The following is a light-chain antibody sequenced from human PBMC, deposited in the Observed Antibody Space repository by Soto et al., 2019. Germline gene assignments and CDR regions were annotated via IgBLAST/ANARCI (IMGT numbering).Light chain of an antibody. CDR1: KTVRRH. Sequence: EIVLTQSPATLSLSPGERSTFSCRASKTVRRHLAWYPATPGKAPSLLIYDASHRETGIPAVFSGSGAGTECTLTISSLEPEDFAVDYCQQRSNWPLTFGQGTKVDIK. CDR3: QQRSNWPLT. J-gene: IGKJ1*01. V-gene: IGKV3D-11*02. CDR2: DAS.